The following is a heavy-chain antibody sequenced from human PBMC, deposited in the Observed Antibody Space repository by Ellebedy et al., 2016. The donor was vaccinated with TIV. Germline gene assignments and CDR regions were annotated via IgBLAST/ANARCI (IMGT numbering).Heavy chain of an antibody. CDR2: INRDGSSA. J-gene: IGHJ4*02. D-gene: IGHD6-19*01. V-gene: IGHV3-74*01. Sequence: PGGSLRLSCEASGFTFNKYWMHWVRQAPGKGLVWLSRINRDGSSANYADSVKGRFSISRDNSKNTLYVQMNSLRAEDTAVYYCARGGRDQWLIDYWGQGTLVTVSS. CDR3: ARGGRDQWLIDY. CDR1: GFTFNKYW.